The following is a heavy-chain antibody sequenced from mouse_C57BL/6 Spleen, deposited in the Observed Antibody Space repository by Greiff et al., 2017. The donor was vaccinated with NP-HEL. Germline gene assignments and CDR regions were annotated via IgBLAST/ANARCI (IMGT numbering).Heavy chain of an antibody. CDR3: AMSKGYFDV. V-gene: IGHV5-17*01. J-gene: IGHJ1*03. Sequence: DVQLVESGGGLVKPGGSLKLSCAASGFTFSDYGMHWVRQAPEKGLEWVAYISSGSSTISYADTVKGRFTISSDNAKNTLFLQMTSLRSEDTAMYYCAMSKGYFDVWGTGTTVTVSS. CDR2: ISSGSSTI. D-gene: IGHD2-5*01. CDR1: GFTFSDYG.